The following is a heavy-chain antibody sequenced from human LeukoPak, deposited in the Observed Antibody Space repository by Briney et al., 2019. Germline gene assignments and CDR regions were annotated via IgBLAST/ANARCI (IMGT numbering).Heavy chain of an antibody. J-gene: IGHJ4*02. CDR3: ARRHGASWADFDY. Sequence: GGSLRLACAASGFTFSSYAMTWVRQAPGKGLEWVAVIWYDGSNKYYADSVKGRLTISRDNSKNTLYLQMNSLRAEDTAVYYCARRHGASWADFDYWGQGTLVTVSS. V-gene: IGHV3-33*08. CDR1: GFTFSSYA. CDR2: IWYDGSNK. D-gene: IGHD2-2*01.